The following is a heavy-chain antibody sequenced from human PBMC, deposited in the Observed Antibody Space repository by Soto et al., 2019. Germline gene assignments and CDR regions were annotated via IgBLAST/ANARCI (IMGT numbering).Heavy chain of an antibody. J-gene: IGHJ3*02. CDR3: ARSLRFLEWLLAFDI. CDR2: IYYSGST. D-gene: IGHD3-3*01. CDR1: GGSISSYY. V-gene: IGHV4-59*08. Sequence: QVQLQESGPGLVKPSETLSLTCTVSGGSISSYYWSWIRQPPGKGLEWIGYIYYSGSTNYNPSLKRRVTISVDTSKNQFSLKLSSVTAADTAVYYCARSLRFLEWLLAFDIWGQGTMVTVSS.